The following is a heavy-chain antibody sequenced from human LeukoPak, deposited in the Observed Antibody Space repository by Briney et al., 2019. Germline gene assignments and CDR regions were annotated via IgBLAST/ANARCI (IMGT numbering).Heavy chain of an antibody. CDR2: IKLDGSEK. J-gene: IGHJ5*02. Sequence: GGSLRLSCAASGFTFTRHWMSWVRQVPGKRLEWVANIKLDGSEKNYVDSVKGRFIISRDNHRNSLHLQMNSLRAEDTAVYYCARGLSHGDSRYNWFGPWGQGTLVTVSS. V-gene: IGHV3-7*04. D-gene: IGHD2-21*01. CDR1: GFTFTRHW. CDR3: ARGLSHGDSRYNWFGP.